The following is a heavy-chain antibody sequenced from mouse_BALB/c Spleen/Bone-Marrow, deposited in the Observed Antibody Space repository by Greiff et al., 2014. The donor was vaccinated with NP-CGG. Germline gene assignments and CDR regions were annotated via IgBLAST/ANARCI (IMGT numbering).Heavy chain of an antibody. CDR3: ARDNYYDYDGFAY. CDR2: INSNGGST. J-gene: IGHJ3*01. D-gene: IGHD2-4*01. Sequence: EVKVEESGGGLVQPGGSLKISCAASGFTFSSHGMSWVRQTPDKRLDLVATINSNGGSTYYPDSVKGRFTISRDNAKNTLYLQMSSLKSEDTAMYYCARDNYYDYDGFAYWGQGTLVTVSA. V-gene: IGHV5-6-3*01. CDR1: GFTFSSHG.